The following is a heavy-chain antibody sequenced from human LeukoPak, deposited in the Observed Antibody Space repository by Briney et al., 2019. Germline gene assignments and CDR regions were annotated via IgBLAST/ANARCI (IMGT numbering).Heavy chain of an antibody. CDR1: GFTFDAYA. CDR3: AKDILAAGTRWAFDY. CDR2: ISWSSGSI. J-gene: IGHJ4*02. D-gene: IGHD6-13*01. Sequence: GGSLRLSCAASGFTFDAYAMHWVRQAPGKGLEWVSGISWSSGSIGYADSVKGRFTISRDNAKNSLYLQMNSLRAEDTALYYRAKDILAAGTRWAFDYWGQGTLVPVSS. V-gene: IGHV3-9*01.